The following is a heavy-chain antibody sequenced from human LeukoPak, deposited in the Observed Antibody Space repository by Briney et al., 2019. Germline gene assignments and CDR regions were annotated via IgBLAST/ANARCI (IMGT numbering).Heavy chain of an antibody. V-gene: IGHV3-48*04. D-gene: IGHD3-3*01. CDR1: GFTFSSYS. J-gene: IGHJ5*02. Sequence: GGSLRLSCAASGFTFSSYSINWVRQAPGKGLEWVSYISSSSSTIYYADSVKGRFTISRDNAKNSLYLQMNSLRAEDTAVYYCARDQRVLRFLEWFPPNWFDPWGQGTLVTVSS. CDR3: ARDQRVLRFLEWFPPNWFDP. CDR2: ISSSSSTI.